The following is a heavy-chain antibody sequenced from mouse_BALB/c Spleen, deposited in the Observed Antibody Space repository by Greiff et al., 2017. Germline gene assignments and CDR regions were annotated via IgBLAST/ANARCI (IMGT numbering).Heavy chain of an antibody. CDR2: IYPGNVNT. V-gene: IGHV1S56*01. D-gene: IGHD6-1*01. CDR3: ARSSPFAY. J-gene: IGHJ3*01. CDR1: GYTFTSYY. Sequence: VQLQQSGPELVKPGASVRISCKASGYTFTSYYIHWVKQRPGQGLEWIGWIYPGNVNTKYNEKFKGKATLTADKSSSTAYMQLSSLTSEDSAVYFCARSSPFAYWGQGTLVTVSA.